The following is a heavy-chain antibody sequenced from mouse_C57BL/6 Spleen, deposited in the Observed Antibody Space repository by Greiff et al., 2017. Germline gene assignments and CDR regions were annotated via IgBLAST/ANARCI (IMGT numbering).Heavy chain of an antibody. D-gene: IGHD2-3*01. Sequence: QVQLQQSGAELVKPGASVKLSCKASGYTFTSYWMHWVKQRPGQGLEWIGMIHPNSGSTNYNEKFKSKATLTVDKSSNTAYMQLSSLTSADSAVYYCARRAYDGYYEGLRDYYAMDYWGQGTSVTVSS. V-gene: IGHV1-64*01. CDR1: GYTFTSYW. CDR3: ARRAYDGYYEGLRDYYAMDY. J-gene: IGHJ4*01. CDR2: IHPNSGST.